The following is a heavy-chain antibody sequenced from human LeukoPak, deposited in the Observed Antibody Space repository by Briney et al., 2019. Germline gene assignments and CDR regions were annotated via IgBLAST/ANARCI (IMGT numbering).Heavy chain of an antibody. J-gene: IGHJ4*02. D-gene: IGHD2-15*01. Sequence: GESLKISCKGSGYSFASYWIGWVRQMPGKGLEWMGIIYPGDSDTRYSPSFQGQVTISADKSISTAYLQWSSLKASDTAMYYCARYCSGGSCYPSGFDYWGQGTLVTVSS. V-gene: IGHV5-51*01. CDR1: GYSFASYW. CDR2: IYPGDSDT. CDR3: ARYCSGGSCYPSGFDY.